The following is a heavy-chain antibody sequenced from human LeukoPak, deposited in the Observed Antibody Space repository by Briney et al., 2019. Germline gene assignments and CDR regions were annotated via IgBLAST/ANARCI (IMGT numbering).Heavy chain of an antibody. J-gene: IGHJ4*02. CDR2: ISGSGGST. Sequence: GVSLRLSCAASGFTFSSYAMSWVRQAPGKGLEWVSAISGSGGSTYYADSVKGRFTISRDNSKNTLYLQMNSLRAEDTAVYYCAKSDYYYGSGSYYFDYWGQGTLVTVSS. CDR3: AKSDYYYGSGSYYFDY. V-gene: IGHV3-23*01. CDR1: GFTFSSYA. D-gene: IGHD3-10*01.